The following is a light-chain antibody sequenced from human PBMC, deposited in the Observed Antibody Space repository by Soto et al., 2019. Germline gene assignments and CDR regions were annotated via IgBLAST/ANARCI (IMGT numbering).Light chain of an antibody. V-gene: IGLV1-40*01. CDR3: QSYGTSLSGFYV. CDR2: DNN. Sequence: QSVLTQPPSVSGAPGQRVSISCTGSSSNIGAGYNVHWYQQLPGTAPKLLTYDNNNRPSGVPDRFSGSKSGTSASLAITGLQAEDEADYYCQSYGTSLSGFYVFGTGTKLTVL. CDR1: SSNIGAGYN. J-gene: IGLJ1*01.